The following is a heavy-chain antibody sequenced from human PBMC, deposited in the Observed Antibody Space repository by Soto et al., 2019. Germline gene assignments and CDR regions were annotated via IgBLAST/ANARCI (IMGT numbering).Heavy chain of an antibody. D-gene: IGHD6-13*01. V-gene: IGHV1-8*02. CDR1: GYDFTAYD. J-gene: IGHJ6*02. CDR3: GRGPSPRAPAGGTPYYYAMDV. Sequence: QVQLVQSGAEVEQSGASVKVSCKASGYDFTAYDFNWVRQASGQGLEWMGWMNPINGATGSARRFQGRVSMTRNTATATAYLELTSLRSDDSAVYYCGRGPSPRAPAGGTPYYYAMDVWGQGTTVTVSS. CDR2: MNPINGAT.